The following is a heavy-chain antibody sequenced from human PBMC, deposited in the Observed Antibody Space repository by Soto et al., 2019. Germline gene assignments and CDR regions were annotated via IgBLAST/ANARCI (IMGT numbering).Heavy chain of an antibody. V-gene: IGHV1-18*01. J-gene: IGHJ4*02. CDR2: ISAYNGNT. Sequence: QVQLVQSGAEVKKPGASVKVSCKASGYTFTSYAISWVRQAPGQGLERMGWISAYNGNTNYAQKLQRRVTMTTDTSTTPASMELGRLRSCVTAVYYCARWGPPVGYWGQGTLVTVSS. CDR3: ARWGPPVGY. D-gene: IGHD1-26*01. CDR1: GYTFTSYA.